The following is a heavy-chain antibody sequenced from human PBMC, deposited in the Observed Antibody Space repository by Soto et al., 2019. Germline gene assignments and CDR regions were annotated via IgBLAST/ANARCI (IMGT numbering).Heavy chain of an antibody. J-gene: IGHJ4*02. V-gene: IGHV1-69*02. Sequence: QVQLVQSGAEVKKPGSSVKVSCKASGGTFSSYTISWVRQAPGQGLEWMGRIIPILGIANYAQKFQGRVTITAAKSTSTAYMELSSLRSEDTAVYYCARRGYRYGYDYWGQGTLVTVSS. D-gene: IGHD5-18*01. CDR3: ARRGYRYGYDY. CDR2: IIPILGIA. CDR1: GGTFSSYT.